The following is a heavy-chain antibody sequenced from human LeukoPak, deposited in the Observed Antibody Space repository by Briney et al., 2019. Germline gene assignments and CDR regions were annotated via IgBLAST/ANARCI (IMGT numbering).Heavy chain of an antibody. J-gene: IGHJ4*02. CDR2: IYPGDSDT. CDR1: GSIFTKYW. D-gene: IGHD1-1*01. V-gene: IGHV5-51*01. Sequence: GASLQISCQVAGSIFTKYWIGWGRPLSRKGVEWMGIIYPGDSDTRFSPSSEGQVTISADTSISTAYLQWSSLQASDTAMYYCVRLFRNWSDGGVDQWGQGTLVTVSS. CDR3: VRLFRNWSDGGVDQ.